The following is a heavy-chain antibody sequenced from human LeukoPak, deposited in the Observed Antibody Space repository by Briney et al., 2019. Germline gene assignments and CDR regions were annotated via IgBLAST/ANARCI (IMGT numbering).Heavy chain of an antibody. J-gene: IGHJ3*02. Sequence: GGSLRLFCAASGFTFSYYAMSWVRQAPGKGLEWVSRINSDGSSTTYADSVKGRFTISRDNAKNTLYLQMNSLRAEDTAVYYCARVDLVVAATYHAFDIWGQGTMVTVSS. CDR1: GFTFSYYA. CDR2: INSDGSST. CDR3: ARVDLVVAATYHAFDI. D-gene: IGHD2-15*01. V-gene: IGHV3-74*01.